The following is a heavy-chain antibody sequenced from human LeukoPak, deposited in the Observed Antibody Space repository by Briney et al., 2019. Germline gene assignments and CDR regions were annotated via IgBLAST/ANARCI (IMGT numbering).Heavy chain of an antibody. CDR2: IYRGDAT. Sequence: PGGSLRLSCAASGFTVSGNHMSWVRQAPGKGLEWVSVIYRGDATYYADSVKGRFTISRDSSENTVYLQMDSLRADDTSVYYCVKEAPGTTIYYWGQGTLVTVSS. J-gene: IGHJ4*02. V-gene: IGHV3-66*01. CDR1: GFTVSGNH. CDR3: VKEAPGTTIYY. D-gene: IGHD5-24*01.